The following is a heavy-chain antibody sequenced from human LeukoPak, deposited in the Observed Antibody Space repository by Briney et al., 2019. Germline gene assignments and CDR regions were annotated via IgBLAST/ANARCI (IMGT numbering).Heavy chain of an antibody. J-gene: IGHJ6*03. CDR3: ARDRGSFVGSSWYSHYMDV. V-gene: IGHV1-69*13. CDR2: IIPIFGTA. D-gene: IGHD6-13*01. Sequence: SVKVSCKASGGTFSSYAISWVRQAPGQGLEWMGGIIPIFGTANNAQKFQGRVTITADESTSTAYMELSSLRSDDTAVYYCARDRGSFVGSSWYSHYMDVWGKGTTVTVSS. CDR1: GGTFSSYA.